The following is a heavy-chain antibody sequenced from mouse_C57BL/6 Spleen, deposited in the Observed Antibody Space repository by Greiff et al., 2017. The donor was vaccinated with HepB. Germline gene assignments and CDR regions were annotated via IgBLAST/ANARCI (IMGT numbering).Heavy chain of an antibody. CDR3: ARSYSSGFSFAY. CDR1: GYAFSSSW. Sequence: VQLQQSGPELVKPGASVKISCKASGYAFSSSWMNWVKQRPGKGLEWIGRIYPGDGDTNYNGKFKGKATLTADKSSSTAYMQLSSLTSEDSAVYFCARSYSSGFSFAYWGQGTLVTVSA. D-gene: IGHD3-2*02. J-gene: IGHJ3*01. V-gene: IGHV1-82*01. CDR2: IYPGDGDT.